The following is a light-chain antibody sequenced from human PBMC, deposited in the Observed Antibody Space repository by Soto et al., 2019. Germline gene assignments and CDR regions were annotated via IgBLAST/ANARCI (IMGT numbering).Light chain of an antibody. J-gene: IGKJ1*01. CDR2: EAS. CDR1: QSISNW. V-gene: IGKV1-5*03. Sequence: DIQMTQSPSTLSASVGDRVTITCRASQSISNWLAWYQQKPGKAPKLLTYEASSLENGVPSRFSGSRSGTEFTLTVSSLQPDDFATYYCEQYNSYSRTFGQGTNVEIK. CDR3: EQYNSYSRT.